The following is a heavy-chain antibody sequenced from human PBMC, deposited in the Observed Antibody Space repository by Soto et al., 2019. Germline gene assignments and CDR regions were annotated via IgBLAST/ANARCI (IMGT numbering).Heavy chain of an antibody. D-gene: IGHD1-7*01. CDR2: IIPILGIA. V-gene: IGHV1-69*02. J-gene: IGHJ4*02. CDR3: SMVAMKGDITGTNGWREY. CDR1: GGSISIYT. Sequence: SVKLSCKASGGSISIYTSSWVRQAHGQGLEWMGRIIPILGIANYAQKFQGRVTITADKSTSTAYMELSSMRSEDTAVYYCSMVAMKGDITGTNGWREYWGQGTLVTGSS.